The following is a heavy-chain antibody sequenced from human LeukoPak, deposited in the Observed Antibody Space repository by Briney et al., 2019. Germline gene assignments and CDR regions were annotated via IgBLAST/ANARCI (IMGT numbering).Heavy chain of an antibody. Sequence: ASVKVSCKASGYTFTGYYMHWVRQAPGQGLEWMGRINPNSGGTNYAQKFQGRVTMTRDTSISTAYMELSRLRSDDTAVYYWAREINRLWELSWDYWGQGTLVTVSS. V-gene: IGHV1-2*06. CDR1: GYTFTGYY. CDR3: AREINRLWELSWDY. J-gene: IGHJ4*02. D-gene: IGHD3-16*02. CDR2: INPNSGGT.